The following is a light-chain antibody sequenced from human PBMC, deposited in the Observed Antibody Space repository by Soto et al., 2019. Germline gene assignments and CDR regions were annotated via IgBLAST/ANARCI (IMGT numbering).Light chain of an antibody. CDR3: QQYGSSQYT. Sequence: EIVLTQSPGTLSLSPGERATLSCRASQSVSSSYLAWYQQKPGQAPRLLIYGASSRATGIPDRFSGSGSGTDLTLTISRLDPADFAVYYWQQYGSSQYTFGQGTKLEIK. V-gene: IGKV3-20*01. CDR2: GAS. J-gene: IGKJ2*01. CDR1: QSVSSSY.